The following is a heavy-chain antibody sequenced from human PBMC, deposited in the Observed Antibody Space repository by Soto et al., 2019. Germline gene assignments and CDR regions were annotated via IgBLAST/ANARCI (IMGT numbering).Heavy chain of an antibody. CDR1: GGSISSGGYY. J-gene: IGHJ5*02. CDR2: IYYSGST. Sequence: KPSETLSLTCTVSGGSISSGGYYWSWIRQHPGKGLEWIGYIYYSGSTYYNPSLKSRVTISVDTSKNQFSLKLSSVTAADTAVYYCARVLYCSGGSCYQEVRLDGVRFDPWGQGTLVTVSS. CDR3: ARVLYCSGGSCYQEVRLDGVRFDP. D-gene: IGHD2-15*01. V-gene: IGHV4-31*03.